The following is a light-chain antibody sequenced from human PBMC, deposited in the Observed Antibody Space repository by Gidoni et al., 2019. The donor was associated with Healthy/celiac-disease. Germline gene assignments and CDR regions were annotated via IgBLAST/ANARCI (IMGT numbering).Light chain of an antibody. J-gene: IGKJ5*01. CDR3: MQALQTRIT. Sequence: DIVMTQPPLSLPVTPGEPASISCRSSQSLLHSNGYNYLDWYLQKPGQSLQLLIYLGSNRASGVPDRFSGSGSGTDFTLKISRVEAEDVGVYYCMQALQTRITFGQGTRLEIK. CDR1: QSLLHSNGYNY. CDR2: LGS. V-gene: IGKV2-28*01.